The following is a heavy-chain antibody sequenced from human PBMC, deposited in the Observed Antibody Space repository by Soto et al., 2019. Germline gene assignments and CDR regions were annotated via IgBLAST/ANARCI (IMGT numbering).Heavy chain of an antibody. CDR2: ISAYNGNT. CDR1: GYTFTSYG. Sequence: ASVKVSCKASGYTFTSYGISWVRQAPGQGLEWMGWISAYNGNTNYAQKLQGRVTMTKDTSTRTASMELRSLRSDDTAVYYCARDRELYSNAARHSDDYYYYMDVWGKGTTVTVSS. CDR3: ARDRELYSNAARHSDDYYYYMDV. D-gene: IGHD4-4*01. J-gene: IGHJ6*03. V-gene: IGHV1-18*01.